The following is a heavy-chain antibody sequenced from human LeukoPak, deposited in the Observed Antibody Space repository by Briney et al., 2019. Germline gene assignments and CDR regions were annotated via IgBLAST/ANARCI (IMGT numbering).Heavy chain of an antibody. V-gene: IGHV3-11*04. CDR2: ISSGGSTI. Sequence: KSGGSLRLSCAASGFTFSDHYMSWIRQAPGKGLDWVSYISSGGSTIHYADSVRGRFTISRDNAKKSLYLQMNSLRAEDTAVYYCARVSCSSTSCPYGIYFDYWGQGTLVTVSS. CDR3: ARVSCSSTSCPYGIYFDY. CDR1: GFTFSDHY. J-gene: IGHJ4*02. D-gene: IGHD2-2*01.